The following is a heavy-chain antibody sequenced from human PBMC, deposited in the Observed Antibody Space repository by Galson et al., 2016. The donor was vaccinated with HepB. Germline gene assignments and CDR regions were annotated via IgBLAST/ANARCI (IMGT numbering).Heavy chain of an antibody. D-gene: IGHD1-1*01. CDR1: GLSFKNYA. V-gene: IGHV3-30*15. Sequence: SLRLSCAASGLSFKNYAMHWVRQAPGQGLEWVSAISAGGRVKYYADSVTGRFSVSRDNSNNTLFLQMSSLRLEDTGFYYCARVRETTVSYFFYAMDVWGPGTMVTVSS. CDR2: ISAGGRVK. J-gene: IGHJ6*02. CDR3: ARVRETTVSYFFYAMDV.